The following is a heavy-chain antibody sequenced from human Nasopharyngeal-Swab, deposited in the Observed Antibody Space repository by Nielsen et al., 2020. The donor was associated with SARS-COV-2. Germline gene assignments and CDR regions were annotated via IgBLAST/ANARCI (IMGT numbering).Heavy chain of an antibody. CDR2: IYYSGST. CDR3: ARDRAWDSSGWDYYYGMDV. V-gene: IGHV4-59*01. J-gene: IGHJ6*02. D-gene: IGHD6-19*01. Sequence: RQAPGKGLEWIGYIYYSGSTNYNPSLKSRVTISVDTSKNQSSLKLSSVTAADTAVYYCARDRAWDSSGWDYYYGMDVWGQGTTVTVSS.